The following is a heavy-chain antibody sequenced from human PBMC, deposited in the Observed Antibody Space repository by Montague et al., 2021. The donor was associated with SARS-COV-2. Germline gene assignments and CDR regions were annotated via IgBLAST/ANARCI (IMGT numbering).Heavy chain of an antibody. CDR1: GGSISSYY. J-gene: IGHJ3*02. D-gene: IGHD6-19*01. V-gene: IGHV4-59*01. CDR2: GYYSWST. CDR3: ASGSGWMGDAFDI. Sequence: SETLSLTCTVSGGSISSYYWIWIRHPPGKGLELIGNGYYSWSTNYNPSLKSRITISVDTSKYQFSLKLSSVTVADAAVYYCASGSGWMGDAFDIWGQGTMVTVSS.